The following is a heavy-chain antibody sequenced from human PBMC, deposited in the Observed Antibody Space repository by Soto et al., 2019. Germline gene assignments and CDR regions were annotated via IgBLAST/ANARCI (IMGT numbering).Heavy chain of an antibody. CDR2: INTGSGNT. J-gene: IGHJ4*02. CDR3: ARAYGGDLDFDF. Sequence: QVQLVQSGAEVKKPGASVKVSCKASGYTFTNYAMHWVRQAPGQRLEWMGCINTGSGNTKYSQKFQARVTITRDTSANTAYMELTSLISEDTAVYYCARAYGGDLDFDFWGQGTLVTVSS. CDR1: GYTFTNYA. D-gene: IGHD3-10*01. V-gene: IGHV1-3*04.